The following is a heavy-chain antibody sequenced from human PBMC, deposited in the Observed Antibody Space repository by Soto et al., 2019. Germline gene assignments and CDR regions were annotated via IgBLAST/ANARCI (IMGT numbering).Heavy chain of an antibody. CDR1: GYTFTSYG. CDR2: VSANNGDT. Sequence: QVQLVQSGPEVKEPGASVRVSCKASGYTFTSYGFSWVRQAPGQGLEWVGWVSANNGDTNSARNLQGRVTLTTDTSTSTASMDLRSLTSDATAVYYCARDFRDSCGGTSCIYFDYWCQGTLVTVSS. CDR3: ARDFRDSCGGTSCIYFDY. J-gene: IGHJ4*02. V-gene: IGHV1-18*01. D-gene: IGHD2-2*01.